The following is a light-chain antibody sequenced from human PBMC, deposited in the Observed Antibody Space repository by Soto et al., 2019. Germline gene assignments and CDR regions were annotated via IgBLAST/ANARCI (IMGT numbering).Light chain of an antibody. CDR3: QQYNSDSRT. CDR1: QSISAW. Sequence: DIQMTQSPSTLSASVGDRVTITCRASQSISAWLAWYQQKPGKAPKLLIYKASSLESGVPSRFSGSGSGTEFTLTISSLQPDDFATYYCQQYNSDSRTFGHGTKVELK. CDR2: KAS. J-gene: IGKJ1*01. V-gene: IGKV1-5*03.